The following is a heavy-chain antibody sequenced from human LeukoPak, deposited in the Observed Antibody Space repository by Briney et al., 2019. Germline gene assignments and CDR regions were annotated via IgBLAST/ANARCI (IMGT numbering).Heavy chain of an antibody. CDR1: GLTFRDSF. V-gene: IGHV3-11*01. Sequence: GGPLRLSCAASGLTFRDSFRNWIRQAPGKGLSWLSYISHSGSNLDYAESVRGRFTISRDNANHSLYLQINSLRAEDTAVYYCARGDSSGVPDYWGQGTLVTVSS. CDR3: ARGDSSGVPDY. CDR2: ISHSGSNL. J-gene: IGHJ4*02. D-gene: IGHD3-22*01.